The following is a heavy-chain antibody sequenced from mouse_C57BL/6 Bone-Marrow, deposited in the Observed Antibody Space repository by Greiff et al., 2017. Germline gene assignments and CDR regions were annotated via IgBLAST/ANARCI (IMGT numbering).Heavy chain of an antibody. CDR3: TSITTVVARATL. V-gene: IGHV14-1*01. D-gene: IGHD1-1*01. J-gene: IGHJ4*01. CDR2: IDPEDGDT. CDR1: GFNIKDYY. Sequence: VQLQQSGAELVRPGASVKLSCTASGFNIKDYYMHWVKQRPEQGLEWIGRIDPEDGDTEYAPKFQGKATMTADTSSNTAYLQLSSLTSEDTAVYYCTSITTVVARATLWGQGTSVTVSS.